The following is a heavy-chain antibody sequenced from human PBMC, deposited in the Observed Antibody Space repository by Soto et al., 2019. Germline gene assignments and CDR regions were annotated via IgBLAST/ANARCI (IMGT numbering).Heavy chain of an antibody. J-gene: IGHJ6*02. CDR3: ARGYCSGGSCYSSRVSRYHYYGMDV. CDR1: GFTFSSYA. CDR2: ISYDGSNK. Sequence: PGGSLRLSCAASGFTFSSYAMHWVRQAPGKGLEWVAVISYDGSNKYYADSVKGRFTISRDNSKNTLYLQMNSLRAEDTAVYYCARGYCSGGSCYSSRVSRYHYYGMDVWGQGTTVTVSS. D-gene: IGHD2-15*01. V-gene: IGHV3-30-3*01.